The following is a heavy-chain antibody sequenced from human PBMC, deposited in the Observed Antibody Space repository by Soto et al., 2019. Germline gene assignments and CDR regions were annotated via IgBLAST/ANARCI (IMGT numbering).Heavy chain of an antibody. J-gene: IGHJ6*02. CDR3: GRDAILGWPVMDV. CDR2: ISSSGSTI. V-gene: IGHV3-48*03. D-gene: IGHD2-21*01. Sequence: GGSLRLSCAASGFTFSSYEMNWVRQAPGKGLEWVSYISSSGSTIYYADSVKGRFTISRDNAKNSLYLQMNSLRAEDTAVYYCGRDAILGWPVMDVGGQGTTVPVSS. CDR1: GFTFSSYE.